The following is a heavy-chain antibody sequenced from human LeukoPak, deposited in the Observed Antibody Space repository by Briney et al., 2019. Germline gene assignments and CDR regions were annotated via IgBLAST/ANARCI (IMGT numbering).Heavy chain of an antibody. CDR1: GFTFSSYW. Sequence: GGSLRLSCAASGFTFSSYWMHWVRQAPGKGLQWVGLIWYDGSNSVYADSVKGRFTISRDNSKNTVHLQMNNLRAEDTAVYYCAKDYGTTATAVQLRAPYFDYWGQGALVTVAS. CDR2: IWYDGSNS. J-gene: IGHJ4*02. CDR3: AKDYGTTATAVQLRAPYFDY. V-gene: IGHV3-33*06. D-gene: IGHD4-11*01.